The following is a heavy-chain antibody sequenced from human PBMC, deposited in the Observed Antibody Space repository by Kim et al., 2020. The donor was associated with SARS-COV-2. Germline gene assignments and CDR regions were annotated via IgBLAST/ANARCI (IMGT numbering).Heavy chain of an antibody. Sequence: GESLKISCKGSGYSFTSYWIGWVRQMPGKGLEWMGIIYPGDSDTRYSPSFQGQVTISADKSISTAYLQWSSLKASDTAMYYCARHNKISDYDILTGWWNYYGMDVWGQGTTVTVSS. CDR3: ARHNKISDYDILTGWWNYYGMDV. CDR1: GYSFTSYW. V-gene: IGHV5-51*01. CDR2: IYPGDSDT. J-gene: IGHJ6*02. D-gene: IGHD3-9*01.